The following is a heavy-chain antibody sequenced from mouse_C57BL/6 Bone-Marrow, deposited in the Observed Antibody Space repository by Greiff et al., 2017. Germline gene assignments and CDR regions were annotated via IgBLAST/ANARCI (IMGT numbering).Heavy chain of an antibody. CDR1: GYAFSSSW. CDR2: IYPGDGDT. J-gene: IGHJ3*01. D-gene: IGHD2-2*01. V-gene: IGHV1-82*01. CDR3: ARGGYDAWFAY. Sequence: QVQLQQSGPELVKPGASVKISCKASGYAFSSSWMNWVKQRPGTGLEWIGRIYPGDGDTNYNGKFKGKATLTAAKSSSTAYMQLSSLTSEDSAVYFCARGGYDAWFAYWGQGTLVTGSA.